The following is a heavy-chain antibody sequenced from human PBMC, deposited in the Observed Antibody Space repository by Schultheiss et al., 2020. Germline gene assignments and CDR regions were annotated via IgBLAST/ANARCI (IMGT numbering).Heavy chain of an antibody. CDR1: GGSISSYY. D-gene: IGHD1-1*01. J-gene: IGHJ5*02. CDR3: ARQLGSWFDP. Sequence: SETLSLTCTVSGGSISSYYWNWIRQPPGKGLEWIGYIYYSGSTNYNPSLKSRVTISVDTSKNQFSLKLSSVTAADTAVYYCARQLGSWFDPWGQGTLVTVSS. V-gene: IGHV4-59*08. CDR2: IYYSGST.